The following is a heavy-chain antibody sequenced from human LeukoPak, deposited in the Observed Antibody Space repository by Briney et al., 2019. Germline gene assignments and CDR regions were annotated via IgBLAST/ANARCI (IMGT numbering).Heavy chain of an antibody. J-gene: IGHJ4*02. Sequence: SETLSLTCTVPGGSISSDDYYWTWMRQPAGKGLEWIGRVRTSGTTDFNPSLKSRVSIALDTSKNQFSLKLTSVTAADTAVYYCARGFTFGHGAMFDYWGQGTLVTVSP. D-gene: IGHD4-17*01. CDR2: VRTSGTT. V-gene: IGHV4-61*02. CDR3: ARGFTFGHGAMFDY. CDR1: GGSISSDDYY.